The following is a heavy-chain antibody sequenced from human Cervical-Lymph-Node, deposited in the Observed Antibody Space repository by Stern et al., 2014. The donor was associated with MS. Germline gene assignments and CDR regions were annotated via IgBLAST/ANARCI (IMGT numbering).Heavy chain of an antibody. J-gene: IGHJ6*02. D-gene: IGHD3-3*01. CDR2: FDPEDGEK. CDR3: ATDRDDFRSGYSAPTKGYGLDV. V-gene: IGHV1-24*01. Sequence: VQLVESGAEVKKPGASVKVSCKVSGYTLTELSMHWGRQAPGKGLEWMGGFDPEDGEKIYAQKFQGRVTMTEDTSTDTAYMELSSLRSEDTAVYYCATDRDDFRSGYSAPTKGYGLDVWGQGTTVTVTS. CDR1: GYTLTELS.